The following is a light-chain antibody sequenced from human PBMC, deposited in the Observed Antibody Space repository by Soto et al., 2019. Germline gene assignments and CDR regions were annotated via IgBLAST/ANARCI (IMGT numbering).Light chain of an antibody. CDR2: RDS. CDR1: NIGSKN. V-gene: IGLV3-9*01. CDR3: QVWDSSTARV. J-gene: IGLJ2*01. Sequence: SYELTQPLSVSVALGQTARITCGGNNIGSKNVHWYQQKPSQAPVLVIYRDSNRPSGIPERFSGSNSGNTATLTISRAQAGDEADYYCQVWDSSTARVFGGGTQLTVL.